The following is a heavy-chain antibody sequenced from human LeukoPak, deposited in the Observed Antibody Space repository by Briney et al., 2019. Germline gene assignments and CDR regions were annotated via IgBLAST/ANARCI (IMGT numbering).Heavy chain of an antibody. CDR1: GYTFTSYG. CDR3: AREAGIPPNTQQWPTSVDQ. CDR2: ISPHNGNT. Sequence: GASVKVSCKASGYTFTSYGISWVRQAPGQGLEWMGWISPHNGNTNYAQKLQGRVTMTTDTSTTTAYMELRSLRSDDTAVYYCAREAGIPPNTQQWPTSVDQWGQGTLVTVSS. V-gene: IGHV1-18*01. J-gene: IGHJ4*02. D-gene: IGHD5-18*01.